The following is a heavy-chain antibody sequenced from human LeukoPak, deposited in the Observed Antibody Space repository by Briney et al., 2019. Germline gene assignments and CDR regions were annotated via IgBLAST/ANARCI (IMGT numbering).Heavy chain of an antibody. V-gene: IGHV3-9*01. CDR2: ISWNSGSI. CDR3: ARVAPGTRYFDWFRGLTDY. J-gene: IGHJ4*02. CDR1: GFTFDDYA. D-gene: IGHD3-9*01. Sequence: PGGSLRLSCAASGFTFDDYAMHWVRQAPGKGLEWVSGISWNSGSIGYADSVKGRFTISRDNAKNSLYLQMNSLRAEDTAVYYCARVAPGTRYFDWFRGLTDYWGQGTLVTVSS.